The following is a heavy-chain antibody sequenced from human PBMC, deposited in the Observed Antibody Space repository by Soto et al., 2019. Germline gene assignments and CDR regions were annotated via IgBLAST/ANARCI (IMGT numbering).Heavy chain of an antibody. D-gene: IGHD1-7*01. CDR3: ARYWVTWNWDWYFDL. CDR2: IWYDGSNK. J-gene: IGHJ2*01. CDR1: GFTFSSYG. Sequence: QVQLVESGGGVVQPGRSLRLSCAASGFTFSSYGMHWVRQAPGKGLEWVAVIWYDGSNKYYTDSVKGRFTISRDNSTNTLYLQMNSLRAEDTAVYYCARYWVTWNWDWYFDLWGRGTLVTVSS. V-gene: IGHV3-33*01.